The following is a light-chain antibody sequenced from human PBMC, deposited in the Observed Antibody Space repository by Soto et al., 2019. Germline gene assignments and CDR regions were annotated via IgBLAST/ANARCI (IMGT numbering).Light chain of an antibody. J-gene: IGKJ1*01. CDR1: QRISGW. Sequence: DIQMTQSPPTLSASVGDRVTITCRASQRISGWLACYQQKPGQAPKLLIYDASNFEGGVPSRCSGTGSGTEFTLNLSSLQREDCATQYCQQDNTYSQTFGQGTKVEI. V-gene: IGKV1-5*01. CDR3: QQDNTYSQT. CDR2: DAS.